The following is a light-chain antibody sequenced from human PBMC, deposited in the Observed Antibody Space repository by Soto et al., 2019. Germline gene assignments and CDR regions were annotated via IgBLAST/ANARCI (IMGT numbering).Light chain of an antibody. CDR2: KAS. CDR1: QSISPW. CDR3: QHYNSGKF. J-gene: IGKJ2*01. V-gene: IGKV1-5*03. Sequence: DIQMTQSPSTLSASVGDRVTITCRASQSISPWLAWYQQKPGKAPKLLIQKASSLESGVPSRFSGSGSGTEFTLTISSQQPDDFATYYCQHYNSGKFFGQGTKLEIK.